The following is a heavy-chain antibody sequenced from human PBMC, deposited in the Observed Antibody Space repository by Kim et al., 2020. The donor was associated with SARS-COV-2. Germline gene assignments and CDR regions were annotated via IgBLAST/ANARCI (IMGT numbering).Heavy chain of an antibody. CDR3: ARVVAGTNCYSH. V-gene: IGHV3-74*03. CDR1: GFSFSSYW. J-gene: IGHJ4*02. CDR2: TNPDGSDT. Sequence: GGSLRLSCAVSGFSFSSYWMHWVRQTPGRGLVWVSRTNPDGSDTAYADSVRGRFTISRDNAKNTLFLQMNSLRPDDTAVYYCARVVAGTNCYSHWGQGTLVT. D-gene: IGHD2-15*01.